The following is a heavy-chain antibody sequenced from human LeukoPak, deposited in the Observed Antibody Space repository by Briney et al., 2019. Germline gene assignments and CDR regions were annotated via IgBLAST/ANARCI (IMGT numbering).Heavy chain of an antibody. Sequence: GGSLRLSCGASGFTFSSYGMHWGRQAPGKGREWMAFISYDGNRKNYADSVKGRFSISRDTYTLYLEMNSLRAEDTALYYCARDRSGSYCIDFWGQGTLVTVSS. CDR3: ARDRSGSYCIDF. CDR1: GFTFSSYG. V-gene: IGHV3-30-3*01. D-gene: IGHD3-10*01. CDR2: ISYDGNRK. J-gene: IGHJ4*02.